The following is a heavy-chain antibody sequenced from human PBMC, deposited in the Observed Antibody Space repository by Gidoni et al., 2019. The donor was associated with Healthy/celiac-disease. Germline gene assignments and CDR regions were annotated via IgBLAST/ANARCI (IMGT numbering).Heavy chain of an antibody. D-gene: IGHD2-8*01. CDR3: ARTKGAPYDAFDI. V-gene: IGHV5-51*01. Sequence: EVQLVQSGAEVKKHGESLKISCKGSGYSFTSYWLGWVRQRPGKGLEWMGIIYPGDSDTRYSPSFQGQVTISADKSSSTAYLQWSSLKASDTAMYYCARTKGAPYDAFDIWGQGTMVTVSS. CDR1: GYSFTSYW. CDR2: IYPGDSDT. J-gene: IGHJ3*02.